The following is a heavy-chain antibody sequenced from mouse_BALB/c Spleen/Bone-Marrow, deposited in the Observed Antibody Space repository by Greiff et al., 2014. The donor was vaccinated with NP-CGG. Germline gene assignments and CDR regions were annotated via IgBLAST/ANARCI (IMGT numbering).Heavy chain of an antibody. J-gene: IGHJ3*01. CDR3: ARSYGYERSWVAY. CDR2: INPNNGGT. CDR1: GYTFTEYT. Sequence: VQLQQSGPEGVKPGASVKISFKTSGYTFTEYTMHWVKQSHGKSLEWIGGINPNNGGTTYNQKFKGKATLTVDKSSSTAYMELRSLTSEDSAVYYCARSYGYERSWVAYWGQGTLVTVSA. V-gene: IGHV1-18*01. D-gene: IGHD2-2*01.